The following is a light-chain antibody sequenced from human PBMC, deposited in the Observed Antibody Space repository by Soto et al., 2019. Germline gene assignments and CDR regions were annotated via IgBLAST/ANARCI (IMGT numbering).Light chain of an antibody. Sequence: EIVLTQSPGTLSLSPGERATLSCRASQSVSSSYLAWYQQKTGQAPRRLIYGTSSRATGIPDRFSGSGSGTDFTLTISRLEPDDFAVYYCQQYGSSPRTFGQGTKVEIK. CDR2: GTS. CDR3: QQYGSSPRT. J-gene: IGKJ1*01. CDR1: QSVSSSY. V-gene: IGKV3-20*01.